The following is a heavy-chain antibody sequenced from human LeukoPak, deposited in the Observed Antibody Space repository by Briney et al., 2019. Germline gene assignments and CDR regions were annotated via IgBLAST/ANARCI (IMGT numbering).Heavy chain of an antibody. D-gene: IGHD3-22*01. CDR3: ARDLMYYYDGSGSPHDAFDI. V-gene: IGHV1-2*02. Sequence: AAVKVTCYCSGYTFTVYYLRLVWLPPGQGVGLMWVVNLSSGGTNYAQTFQGRVTMTRDTSISTAYMELSRLRSHDTAVYYCARDLMYYYDGSGSPHDAFDIRGQGTMVTVSS. J-gene: IGHJ3*02. CDR1: GYTFTVYY. CDR2: VNLSSGGT.